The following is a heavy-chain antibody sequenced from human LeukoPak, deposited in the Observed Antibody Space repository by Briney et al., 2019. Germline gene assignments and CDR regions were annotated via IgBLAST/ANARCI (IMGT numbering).Heavy chain of an antibody. CDR3: ARSYDFWSGPPFDP. J-gene: IGHJ5*02. CDR1: GYTFTGHY. V-gene: IGHV1-2*02. D-gene: IGHD3-3*01. CDR2: INPNSGGT. Sequence: GASVKVSCKASGYTFTGHYMHWVRQAPGQGLEWMGWINPNSGGTKYAQKFQGRVTLTRDTSISTAYMELSRLRCDDTAVYYCARSYDFWSGPPFDPWGQGILVTVSS.